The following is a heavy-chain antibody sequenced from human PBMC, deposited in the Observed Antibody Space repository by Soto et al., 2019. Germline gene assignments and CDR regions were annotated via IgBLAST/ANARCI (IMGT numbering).Heavy chain of an antibody. J-gene: IGHJ6*02. D-gene: IGHD3-3*01. CDR2: ISGSGGST. Sequence: GGSLRLSCAASGFTFSSYAMSWVRQAPGKGLEWVSAISGSGGSTYYADSVKGRFTISRDNSKNTLYLQMNSLRAEDTAVYYCAKLYPQEWLKDIGMDVWGQGTTVTVSS. V-gene: IGHV3-23*01. CDR3: AKLYPQEWLKDIGMDV. CDR1: GFTFSSYA.